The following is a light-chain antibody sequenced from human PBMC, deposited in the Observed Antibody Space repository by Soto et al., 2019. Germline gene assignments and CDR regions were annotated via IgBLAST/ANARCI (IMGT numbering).Light chain of an antibody. CDR1: QSVSNNY. CDR3: QQYSNSGT. J-gene: IGKJ1*01. CDR2: GAS. V-gene: IGKV3-20*01. Sequence: EIVLTQSPGTLSLSPGERATLSCRTSQSVSNNYLAWYQQKPGQAPRLLIYGASNRATGIPDRFSGRGPGTDFSLTISRLEHEDVAVYYCQQYSNSGTFGQGTKVDIK.